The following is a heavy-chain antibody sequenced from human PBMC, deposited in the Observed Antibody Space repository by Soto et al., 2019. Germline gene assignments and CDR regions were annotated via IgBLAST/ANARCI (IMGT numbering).Heavy chain of an antibody. CDR1: GFTFISYG. V-gene: IGHV3-33*01. Sequence: GGSLRLSCASSGFTFISYGMHWVRQAPGKGLEWVAVIWYDGSNKYYADSVKGRFTISRDNSKNTLYLQMNSLRAEDTAVYYCARDGATTVTTGTFDYWGQGTLVTVSS. J-gene: IGHJ4*02. CDR3: ARDGATTVTTGTFDY. D-gene: IGHD4-17*01. CDR2: IWYDGSNK.